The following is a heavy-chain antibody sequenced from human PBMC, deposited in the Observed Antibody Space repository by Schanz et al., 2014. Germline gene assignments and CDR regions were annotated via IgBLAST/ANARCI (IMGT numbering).Heavy chain of an antibody. CDR1: GYSFSAYY. J-gene: IGHJ4*02. V-gene: IGHV1-2*02. Sequence: QVQLVQSGSELKKPGASVKVSCKASGYSFSAYYIHWMRQAPGQGLEWMGWINPNSGETNYEQKFKGRVTLTSDTSISTAFMELSGLTSDDTATYFCARARYTGYDCSGYWGQGTLLIVSS. D-gene: IGHD5-12*01. CDR2: INPNSGET. CDR3: ARARYTGYDCSGY.